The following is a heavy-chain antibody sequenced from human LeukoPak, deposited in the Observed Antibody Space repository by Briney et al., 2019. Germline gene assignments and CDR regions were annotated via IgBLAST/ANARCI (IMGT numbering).Heavy chain of an antibody. CDR1: GGSISSSSYY. CDR2: IYYSGST. Sequence: SETLSLTCTVSGGSISSSSYYWGWIRQPPGKGLEWIGSIYYSGSTYYNPSLKSRVTISVDTSKNQFSLKLSSVTAADTAVYYCARSRYYDSSGPLDYWGQGTLVTVSS. J-gene: IGHJ4*02. D-gene: IGHD3-22*01. V-gene: IGHV4-39*01. CDR3: ARSRYYDSSGPLDY.